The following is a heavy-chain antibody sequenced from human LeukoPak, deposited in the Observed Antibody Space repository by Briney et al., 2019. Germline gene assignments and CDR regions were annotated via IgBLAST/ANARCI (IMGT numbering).Heavy chain of an antibody. D-gene: IGHD5-18*01. Sequence: GGSLRLSRAVSGLTFSSSWMDWVRQAPGKGLEWVASINPDGNKKYSADSVKGRFTISRDNAENSLYLQMNSLRVEDTAFYYCARDLAYSRLDYWGQGMLVTVSS. V-gene: IGHV3-7*01. CDR1: GLTFSSSW. CDR3: ARDLAYSRLDY. CDR2: INPDGNKK. J-gene: IGHJ4*02.